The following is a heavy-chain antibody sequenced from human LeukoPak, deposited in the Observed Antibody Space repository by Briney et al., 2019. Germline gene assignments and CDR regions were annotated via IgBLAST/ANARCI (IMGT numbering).Heavy chain of an antibody. CDR3: ARNVEV. J-gene: IGHJ4*02. CDR1: GFTLSSNY. CDR2: IYSGGST. V-gene: IGHV3-66*02. Sequence: PGGSLRLSCAASGFTLSSNYMSWVRQAPGKGLEWVSVIYSGGSTYYADSVKGRFTISREYAKNTLYLQMNSLRAEDAAVYYCARNVEVWGQGTLVTVSS.